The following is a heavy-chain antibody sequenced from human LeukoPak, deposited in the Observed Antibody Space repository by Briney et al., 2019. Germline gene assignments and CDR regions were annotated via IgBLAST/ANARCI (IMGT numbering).Heavy chain of an antibody. CDR1: GFTFSSYA. CDR2: ISGSGGST. D-gene: IGHD4-17*01. V-gene: IGHV3-23*01. J-gene: IGHJ4*02. CDR3: AKDSGDYDD. Sequence: GGSLRLSCAASGFTFSSYAMSWVRQAPGKGLEWVSAISGSGGSTYYADSGKGRFTISRDNSKITLYLKMNSLRAEDTAVYYCAKDSGDYDDWGQGTLVTVSS.